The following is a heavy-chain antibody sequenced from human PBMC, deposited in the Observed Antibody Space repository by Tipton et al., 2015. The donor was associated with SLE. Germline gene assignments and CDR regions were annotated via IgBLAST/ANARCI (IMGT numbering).Heavy chain of an antibody. V-gene: IGHV1-3*01. CDR1: GYTFTNYA. Sequence: QSGAEVKKPGASVKVSCKASGYTFTNYAMHWVRQDPGQRLEWMGWINAANGNTKYSQTFQGRVTITRDTSASTVYMELSSLRSEDTAVYYCARAELGDAFDIWGQGTMVTVSS. CDR2: INAANGNT. D-gene: IGHD7-27*01. J-gene: IGHJ3*02. CDR3: ARAELGDAFDI.